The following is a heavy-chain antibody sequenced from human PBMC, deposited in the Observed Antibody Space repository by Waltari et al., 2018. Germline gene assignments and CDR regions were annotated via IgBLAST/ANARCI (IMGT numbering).Heavy chain of an antibody. CDR2: ISGYSGDA. V-gene: IGHV1-18*01. CDR3: ARDGVTLFGVVIAEGNYFDY. CDR1: GYTFTSFG. D-gene: IGHD3-3*01. Sequence: QVQMVQSGAEVKKPGASVRVSCKASGYTFTSFGLHWVRQAPGQGLEWMGWISGYSGDAKFAQKVQGRLTMTTDAATSTAYMELRSLESDDTGVYYCARDGVTLFGVVIAEGNYFDYWGQGTLLTVSS. J-gene: IGHJ4*02.